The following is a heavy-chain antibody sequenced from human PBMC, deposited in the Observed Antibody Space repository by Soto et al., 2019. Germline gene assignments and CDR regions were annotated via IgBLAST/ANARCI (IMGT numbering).Heavy chain of an antibody. J-gene: IGHJ5*02. V-gene: IGHV4-31*03. CDR1: GGSISSSSYY. Sequence: TLSLTCTVSGGSISSSSYYWGWIRQPPGKGLEWIGYIYYSGSTYYNPSLKSRVTISVDTSKNQFSLKLSSVTAADTAVYYCARVSAMVRLIRAWFDPWGQGTLVTVSS. CDR2: IYYSGST. CDR3: ARVSAMVRLIRAWFDP. D-gene: IGHD3-10*01.